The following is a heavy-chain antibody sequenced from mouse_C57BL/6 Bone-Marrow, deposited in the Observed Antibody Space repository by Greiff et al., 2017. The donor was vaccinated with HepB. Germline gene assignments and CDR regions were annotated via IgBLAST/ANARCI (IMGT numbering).Heavy chain of an antibody. CDR3: ARRWLLLHFDY. V-gene: IGHV1-54*01. CDR1: GYAFTNYL. D-gene: IGHD2-3*01. CDR2: INPGSGGT. J-gene: IGHJ2*01. Sequence: QVTLKESGAELVRPGTSVKVSCKASGYAFTNYLIEWVKQRPGQGLEWIGVINPGSGGTNYNEKFKGKATLTADKSSSTAYMQLSSLTSEDSAVYFCARRWLLLHFDYWGQGTTLTVSS.